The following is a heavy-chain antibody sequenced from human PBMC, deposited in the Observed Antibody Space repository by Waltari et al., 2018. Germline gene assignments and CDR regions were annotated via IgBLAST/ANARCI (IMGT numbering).Heavy chain of an antibody. CDR1: GYTFTGYY. V-gene: IGHV1-2*06. Sequence: QVQLVQSGAEVKKPGASVKVSCKASGYTFTGYYMHWVRQAPGQGLEWMGRINPNSGGTNYAQKFQGRVTITRDTSISTAYMELSRLRSDDTAVYYCAREVGATRDYYYYYYMDVWGKGTTVTVSS. CDR3: AREVGATRDYYYYYYMDV. CDR2: INPNSGGT. D-gene: IGHD1-26*01. J-gene: IGHJ6*03.